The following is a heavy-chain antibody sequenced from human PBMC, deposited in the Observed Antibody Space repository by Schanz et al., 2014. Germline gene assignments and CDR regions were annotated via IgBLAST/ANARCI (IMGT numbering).Heavy chain of an antibody. V-gene: IGHV1-46*03. CDR2: INPSGGST. Sequence: QVQLVQSGAEVKKPGASVKVSCKASGYTFTSYYMHWVRQAPGQGLEWMGIINPSGGSTSYAQKFQGRVTMTRDTSTSTVYRELSSLRSEDTAVYYCARDGEAAAACDYWGQGTLVNVSS. J-gene: IGHJ4*02. CDR1: GYTFTSYY. CDR3: ARDGEAAAACDY. D-gene: IGHD6-13*01.